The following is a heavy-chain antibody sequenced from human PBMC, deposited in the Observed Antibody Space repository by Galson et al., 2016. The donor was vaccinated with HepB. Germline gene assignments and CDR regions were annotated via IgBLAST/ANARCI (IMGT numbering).Heavy chain of an antibody. Sequence: SLRLSCATSGFTFSSYAMSWVRRAPGKGLEWVSTISAHGSGTSYADSVKGRLTISRDNSKNTVYLQMNSLRVEDTAVYYCAKGLKGVWFGDLTTEFDYWGQGTLVTVSS. CDR3: AKGLKGVWFGDLTTEFDY. CDR1: GFTFSSYA. J-gene: IGHJ4*02. D-gene: IGHD3-10*01. V-gene: IGHV3-23*01. CDR2: ISAHGSGT.